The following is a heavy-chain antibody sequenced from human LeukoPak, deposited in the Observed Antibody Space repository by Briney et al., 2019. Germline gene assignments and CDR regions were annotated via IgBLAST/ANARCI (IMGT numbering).Heavy chain of an antibody. CDR3: AKDLRAMVLYYYYGMDV. CDR2: ISYDGSNK. D-gene: IGHD5-18*01. Sequence: GGSLRLSCAASGFTFSSYAMSWVRQAPGKGLEWVAVISYDGSNKYYADSVKGRFTISRDNSKNTLYLQMNSLRAEDTAVYYCAKDLRAMVLYYYYGMDVWGQGTTVTVSS. CDR1: GFTFSSYA. V-gene: IGHV3-30*18. J-gene: IGHJ6*02.